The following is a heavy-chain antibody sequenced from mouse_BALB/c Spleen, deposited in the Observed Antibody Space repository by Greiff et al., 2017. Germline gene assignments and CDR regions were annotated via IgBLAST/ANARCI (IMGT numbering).Heavy chain of an antibody. CDR2: IDPANGNT. D-gene: IGHD2-3*01. J-gene: IGHJ4*01. CDR3: ALFYDGYLAMDY. CDR1: GFNIKDTY. V-gene: IGHV14-3*02. Sequence: EVQLQQSGAELVKPGASVKLSCTASGFNIKDTYMHWVKQRPEQGLEWIGRIDPANGNTKYDPKFQGKATITADTSSNTAYLQLSSLTSEDTAVYYCALFYDGYLAMDYWGQGTSVTVSS.